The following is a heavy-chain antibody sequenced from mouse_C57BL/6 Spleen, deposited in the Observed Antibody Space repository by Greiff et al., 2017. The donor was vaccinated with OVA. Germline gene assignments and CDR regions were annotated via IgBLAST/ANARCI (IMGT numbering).Heavy chain of an antibody. D-gene: IGHD1-1*01. V-gene: IGHV14-4*01. CDR3: TRGTTVASYYFDY. CDR1: GFNIKDDY. J-gene: IGHJ2*01. CDR2: IDPENGDT. Sequence: VQLQQSGAELVRPGASVKLSCTASGFNIKDDYMHWVKQRPEQGLEWIGWIDPENGDTEYASKFQGKATITADTSSNTAYLQLSSLTSEDTAVYYCTRGTTVASYYFDYWGQGTTLTVSS.